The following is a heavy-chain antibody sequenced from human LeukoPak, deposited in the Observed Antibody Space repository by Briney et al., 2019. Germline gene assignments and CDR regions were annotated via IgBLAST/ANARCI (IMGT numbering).Heavy chain of an antibody. V-gene: IGHV1-18*01. CDR1: GYTFTSYG. D-gene: IGHD3-3*01. CDR2: ISAYNGNT. Sequence: ASVKLSCKASGYTFTSYGISWVRQAPGQGLEWMGWISAYNGNTNYAQKLQGRVTMTTDTSTSTAYMELRSLRSDDTAVYYCARVELRFLEWLFSGAFDIWGQGTMVTVSS. J-gene: IGHJ3*02. CDR3: ARVELRFLEWLFSGAFDI.